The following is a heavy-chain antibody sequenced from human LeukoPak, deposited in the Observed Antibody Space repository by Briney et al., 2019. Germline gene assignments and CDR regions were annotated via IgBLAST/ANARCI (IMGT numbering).Heavy chain of an antibody. Sequence: GGSLRLSCAGSGFTSASYAMSWVRQAPGEGLGWVSAISGSGGGTYYADSVKGRFTISRDNSKNTLYLQMNSLRAEDTAVYYCAKTVVRGVMTYYFDYWGQGTLVTVSS. CDR3: AKTVVRGVMTYYFDY. D-gene: IGHD3-10*01. V-gene: IGHV3-23*01. CDR2: ISGSGGGT. J-gene: IGHJ4*02. CDR1: GFTSASYA.